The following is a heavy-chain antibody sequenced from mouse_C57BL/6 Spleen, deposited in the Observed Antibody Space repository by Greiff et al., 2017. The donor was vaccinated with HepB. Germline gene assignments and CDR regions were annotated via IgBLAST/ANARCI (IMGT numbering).Heavy chain of an antibody. D-gene: IGHD1-1*01. CDR1: GYTFTDYE. CDR3: TTPHYYGSSSHWYFDV. V-gene: IGHV1-15*01. J-gene: IGHJ1*03. CDR2: IDPETGGT. Sequence: QVQLQQSGAELVRPGASVTLSCKASGYTFTDYEMHWVKQTPVHGLEWIGAIDPETGGTAYNQKFKGKAILTADKSSSTAYMELRSLTSEDSAVYYCTTPHYYGSSSHWYFDVWGTGTTVTVSS.